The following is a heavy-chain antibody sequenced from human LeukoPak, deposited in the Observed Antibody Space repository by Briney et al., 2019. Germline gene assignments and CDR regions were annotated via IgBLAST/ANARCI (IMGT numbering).Heavy chain of an antibody. CDR1: GGSISSSSYY. Sequence: SETLSLTCTVSGGSISSSSYYWSWIRQPPGKGLEWIGYIYYSGSTNYNPSLKSRVTISVDTSKNQFSLKLSSVTAADTAVYYCARDRYGSGSYDYWGQGTLVTVSS. CDR3: ARDRYGSGSYDY. V-gene: IGHV4-61*01. CDR2: IYYSGST. D-gene: IGHD3-10*01. J-gene: IGHJ4*02.